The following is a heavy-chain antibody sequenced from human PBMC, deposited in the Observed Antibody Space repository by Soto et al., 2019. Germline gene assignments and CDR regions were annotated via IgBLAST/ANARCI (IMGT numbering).Heavy chain of an antibody. D-gene: IGHD6-13*01. Sequence: QVQLVQSGAEVKKPGSSVKVSCKASGGTFSSYAISWVRQAPGQGLEWMGGIIPIFGTANYAQKFQGRVTITADESTSTAYMELSSLRSEDTAVYYCAREGGNVAGTLSAYSNWGQGTRVTVSS. CDR2: IIPIFGTA. CDR3: AREGGNVAGTLSAYSN. J-gene: IGHJ4*02. V-gene: IGHV1-69*01. CDR1: GGTFSSYA.